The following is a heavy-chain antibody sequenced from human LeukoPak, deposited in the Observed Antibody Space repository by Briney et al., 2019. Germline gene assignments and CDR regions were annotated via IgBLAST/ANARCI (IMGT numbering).Heavy chain of an antibody. CDR1: GYTFTNYG. V-gene: IGHV1-2*02. D-gene: IGHD3-16*02. Sequence: GASVKVSCKASGYTFTNYGISWVRQAPGQGLEWMGWINPNSGGTNYAQKFQGRVTMTRDTSISTAYMELSRLRSDDTAVYYCARDFYWGSYHLIGYWGQGTLVTVSS. CDR3: ARDFYWGSYHLIGY. CDR2: INPNSGGT. J-gene: IGHJ4*02.